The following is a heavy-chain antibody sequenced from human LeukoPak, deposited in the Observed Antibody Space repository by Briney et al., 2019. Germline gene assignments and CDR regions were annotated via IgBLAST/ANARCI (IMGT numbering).Heavy chain of an antibody. CDR3: ARPVSSKDAFDI. D-gene: IGHD6-6*01. CDR2: IYPGDSDT. V-gene: IGHV5-51*01. CDR1: GSRFTSYW. J-gene: IGHJ3*02. Sequence: GESLKISCKGSGSRFTSYWIGWVRQMPGKGLEGMGIIYPGDSDTRYSPSFQAQVTISADKSISTAYLQWSSLKASDTAMYYCARPVSSKDAFDIWGQGTMVTVSS.